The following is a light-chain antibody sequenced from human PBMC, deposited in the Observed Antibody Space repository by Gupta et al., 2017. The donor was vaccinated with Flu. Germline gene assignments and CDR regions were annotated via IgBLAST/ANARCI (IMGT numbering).Light chain of an antibody. CDR1: SSNIGARYA. J-gene: IGLJ3*02. V-gene: IGLV1-40*01. CDR2: GNN. Sequence: QSMLTQPPSVSGAPGQRVTISCTGSSSNIGARYAVHWYQQLPGTAPKLLIFGNNNRPSGVPDRFSGSRSGTSASLVITGLQADDEADYYCQSFDNSLSGMVFGGGTKLTVL. CDR3: QSFDNSLSGMV.